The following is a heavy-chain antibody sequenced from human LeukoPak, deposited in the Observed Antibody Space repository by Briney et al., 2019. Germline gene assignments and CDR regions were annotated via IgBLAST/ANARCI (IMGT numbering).Heavy chain of an antibody. D-gene: IGHD3-22*01. Sequence: GASMTVSCKASGCTFTNYGISWVRQAPGQGLEWMGWISAYTGNTNYAQDLQGRVTMTTDTSTSAAYMELRSLRSDDTAVYYCARSGVGCFYDTTGYYPLDYWGQGTLVTVSS. CDR3: ARSGVGCFYDTTGYYPLDY. J-gene: IGHJ4*02. CDR2: ISAYTGNT. CDR1: GCTFTNYG. V-gene: IGHV1-18*01.